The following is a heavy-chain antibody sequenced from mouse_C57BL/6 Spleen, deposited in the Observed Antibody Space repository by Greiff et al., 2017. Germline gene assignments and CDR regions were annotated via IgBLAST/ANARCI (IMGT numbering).Heavy chain of an antibody. J-gene: IGHJ4*01. V-gene: IGHV5-4*01. CDR2: IRDGGSYT. CDR1: GFTFSSYA. Sequence: VQLVESGGGLVKPGGSLKLSCAASGFTFSSYAMSWVRQTPEKRLEWVATIRDGGSYTYYPDNVKGRFTNSRDNAKNNLYLQMSHLKSEDTAMYYCARDRRGEDYAMDYWGQGASVTVSS. CDR3: ARDRRGEDYAMDY.